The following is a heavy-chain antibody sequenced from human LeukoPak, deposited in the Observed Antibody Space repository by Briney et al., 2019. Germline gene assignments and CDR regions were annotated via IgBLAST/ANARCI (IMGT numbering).Heavy chain of an antibody. V-gene: IGHV4-59*01. CDR3: ARSSRRSSPYFDY. CDR2: IYYSGST. Sequence: SETLSLTCTVSGGSISSYYWSWIRQPPGKGLEWIGYIYYSGSTNYNPSLKSQVTISVDTSKNQFSLKLSSVTAADTAVYYCARSSRRSSPYFDYWGQGTLVTVSS. CDR1: GGSISSYY. J-gene: IGHJ4*02. D-gene: IGHD6-13*01.